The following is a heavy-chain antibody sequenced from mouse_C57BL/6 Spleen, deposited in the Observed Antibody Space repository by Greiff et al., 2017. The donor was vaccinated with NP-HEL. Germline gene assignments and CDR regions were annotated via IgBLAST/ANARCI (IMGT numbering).Heavy chain of an antibody. CDR3: ARSDLYAMDY. CDR1: GYTFTSYW. V-gene: IGHV1-69*01. CDR2: IDPSYSYT. J-gene: IGHJ4*01. Sequence: VQLQQPGAELVMPGASVKLSCKASGYTFTSYWMHWVKQRPGQGLEWIGEIDPSYSYTNYNQKFKGKSTLTVDKSSSTAYMQLSSLTSDDSAVYYCARSDLYAMDYWGQGTSVTVSS.